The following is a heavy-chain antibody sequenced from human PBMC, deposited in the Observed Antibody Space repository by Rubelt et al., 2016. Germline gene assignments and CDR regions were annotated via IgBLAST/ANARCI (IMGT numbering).Heavy chain of an antibody. J-gene: IGHJ4*02. V-gene: IGHV1-69*04. CDR3: AIEQWGY. Sequence: QVQLVQSGAEVKKPGASVKVSCKVSGYTLTELSMHWVRQAPGQGLEWMGRIIPILGIANYAQKVQGRVTITADKSTSTAYMELSSLRSEDTAVYYCAIEQWGYWGQGTLVTVSS. CDR1: GYTLTELS. D-gene: IGHD6-19*01. CDR2: IIPILGIA.